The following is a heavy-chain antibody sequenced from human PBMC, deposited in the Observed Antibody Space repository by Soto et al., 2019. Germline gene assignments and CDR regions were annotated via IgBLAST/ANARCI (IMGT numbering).Heavy chain of an antibody. Sequence: VASVKVSCKASGYTFTNYDINWVRQATGQGLEWMGWMSPNSGNTGYAQKFQGRVTMTNNTSINTAFMELSSLTSEDTAVYYCARAADAFDMWAKGQWSPSPQ. D-gene: IGHD2-15*01. J-gene: IGHJ3*02. CDR3: ARAADAFDM. V-gene: IGHV1-8*01. CDR2: MSPNSGNT. CDR1: GYTFTNYD.